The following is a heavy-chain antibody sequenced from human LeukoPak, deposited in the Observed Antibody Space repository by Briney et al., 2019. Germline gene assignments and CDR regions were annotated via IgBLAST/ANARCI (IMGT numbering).Heavy chain of an antibody. CDR2: IYTSGST. D-gene: IGHD6-13*01. CDR1: GGSISSYY. Sequence: SETLSLTCAGSGGSISSYYWSWIRQPAGKGLEWIGRIYTSGSTNYNPSLKSRVTMSVDTSKNQFSLKLSSVTAADTAVYYCARELVGIAAAGPFDYWGQGTLVTVSS. V-gene: IGHV4-4*07. CDR3: ARELVGIAAAGPFDY. J-gene: IGHJ4*02.